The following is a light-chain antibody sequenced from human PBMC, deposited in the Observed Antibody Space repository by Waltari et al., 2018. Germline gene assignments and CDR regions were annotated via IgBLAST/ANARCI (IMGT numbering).Light chain of an antibody. CDR2: EVS. Sequence: QSALTQPASVSGSPGQSITISCTGTNSDVGGYKYVSWYQQHPGKAPKLIIYEVSNRPSGVYNRFSGSKSGNTASLTISGLQAEDEADYYCSSYRSGSTQVVFGGGTKVTVL. CDR1: NSDVGGYKY. CDR3: SSYRSGSTQVV. V-gene: IGLV2-14*01. J-gene: IGLJ2*01.